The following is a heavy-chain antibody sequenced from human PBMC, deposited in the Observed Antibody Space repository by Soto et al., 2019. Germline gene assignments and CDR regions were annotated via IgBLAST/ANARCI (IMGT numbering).Heavy chain of an antibody. CDR3: AREYYYDSSGYKYYYYGMDV. CDR1: GYTFTSYG. J-gene: IGHJ6*02. D-gene: IGHD3-22*01. CDR2: IRAYNGNT. Sequence: ASVKVSCKASGYTFTSYGISWVRQAPGQGLEWMGWIRAYNGNTNYAQKLQGRVTMTTDTSTSTAYMELRSLRSDDTAVYYCAREYYYDSSGYKYYYYGMDVWGQGTTVT. V-gene: IGHV1-18*01.